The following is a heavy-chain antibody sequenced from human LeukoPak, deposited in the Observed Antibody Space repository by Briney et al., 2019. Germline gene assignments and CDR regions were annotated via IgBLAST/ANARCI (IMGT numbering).Heavy chain of an antibody. CDR1: GYTFTGYY. Sequence: WASVKVSCKASGYTFTGYYMHWVRQAPGQGLEWMGWINPNSGGTNYAQKFQGRVTMTRDTSISTAYMELSRLRSDDTAVYYCAGMMVRGGTYDYWGQGTLVTVSS. CDR3: AGMMVRGGTYDY. D-gene: IGHD3-10*01. CDR2: INPNSGGT. J-gene: IGHJ4*02. V-gene: IGHV1-2*02.